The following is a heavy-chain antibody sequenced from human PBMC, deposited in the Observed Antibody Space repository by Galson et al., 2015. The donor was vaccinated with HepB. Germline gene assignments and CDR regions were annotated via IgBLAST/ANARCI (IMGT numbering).Heavy chain of an antibody. CDR1: GFTFSSYG. CDR2: ISYDGSNK. CDR3: ANNNWFDP. Sequence: SLRLSCAASGFTFSSYGMHWVRQAPGKGLEWVAVISYDGSNKYYADSVKGRFTISRDNSKNTLYLQMNSLRAEDTAVYYCANNNWFDPWGQGTLVTVSS. J-gene: IGHJ5*02. V-gene: IGHV3-30*18.